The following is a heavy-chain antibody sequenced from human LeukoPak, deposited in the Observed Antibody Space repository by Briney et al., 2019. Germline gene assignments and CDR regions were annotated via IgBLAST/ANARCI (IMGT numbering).Heavy chain of an antibody. D-gene: IGHD3-10*01. CDR1: DFSFITYA. CDR3: ARDSSMLRGPLVIYYFDF. J-gene: IGHJ4*02. CDR2: ISGGGDAT. V-gene: IGHV3-23*01. Sequence: GGSLRLSCAASDFSFITYAMSWVRQAPGKGLEWVSTISGGGDATYYADSVKDRFTISRDNSKNTLYLQMNSLRVEDTAVYYCARDSSMLRGPLVIYYFDFWGQGTLVTVSS.